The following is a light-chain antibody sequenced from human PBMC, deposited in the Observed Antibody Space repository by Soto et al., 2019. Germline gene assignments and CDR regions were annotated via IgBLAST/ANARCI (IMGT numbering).Light chain of an antibody. CDR3: QHCGNSRYT. V-gene: IGKV3-20*01. CDR2: GAF. CDR1: QSVRSSD. Sequence: EIVLTQSPGTLSLSPGERATLSCRASQSVRSSDVTWYQQQPGQAPRLLIYGAFNRATDIPDRFSGSGSGTDFALTISRLEPEDFAVYYCQHCGNSRYTFGHGPRLEIK. J-gene: IGKJ2*01.